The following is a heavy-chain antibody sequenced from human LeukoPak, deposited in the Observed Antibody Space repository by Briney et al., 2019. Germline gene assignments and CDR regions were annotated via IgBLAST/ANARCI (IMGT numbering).Heavy chain of an antibody. D-gene: IGHD5-24*01. V-gene: IGHV4-39*07. CDR1: GGSISSPSYY. J-gene: IGHJ4*02. CDR2: IYYSGST. CDR3: ARDLAGYRQFDY. Sequence: PSETLSLTCTVSGGSISSPSYYWGWIRQPPGKGLEWIGNIYYSGSTYFNPSLKSRVTISVDTSKNQFSLKLSSVTAADTAVYYCARDLAGYRQFDYWGQGTLVTVSS.